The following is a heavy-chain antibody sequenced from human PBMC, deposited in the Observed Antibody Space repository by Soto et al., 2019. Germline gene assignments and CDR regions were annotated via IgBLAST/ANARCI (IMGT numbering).Heavy chain of an antibody. CDR1: GGSFSGYY. J-gene: IGHJ4*02. D-gene: IGHD3-10*01. CDR3: ARSMVRGVNTLDY. CDR2: INHSGST. Sequence: SETLSLTCAVYGGSFSGYYWSWIRQPPGKGLEWIGEINHSGSTNYNPSLKSRVTISVDTSKNQFSLKLSSVTAADTAVYYCARSMVRGVNTLDYWGQGTLVTVS. V-gene: IGHV4-34*01.